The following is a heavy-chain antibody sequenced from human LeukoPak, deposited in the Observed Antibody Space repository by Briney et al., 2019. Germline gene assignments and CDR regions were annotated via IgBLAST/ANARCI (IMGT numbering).Heavy chain of an antibody. V-gene: IGHV4-4*02. CDR2: IYHSGSS. J-gene: IGHJ4*02. CDR3: AKVGSGSWYDY. CDR1: GGSISSRNW. Sequence: SETLSLTCAVSGGSISSRNWWSWVRQPPGKGLEWIGEIYHSGSSNYNPSLKSRVTISVDKSKNQSSLILNSVTAADTAVYYCAKVGSGSWYDYWGQGTLVTVSS. D-gene: IGHD6-13*01.